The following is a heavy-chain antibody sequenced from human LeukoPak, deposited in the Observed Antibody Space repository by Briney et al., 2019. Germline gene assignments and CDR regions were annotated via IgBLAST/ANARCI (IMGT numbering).Heavy chain of an antibody. CDR1: GFTVSSNN. CDR3: VRAYYYDSSVDY. CDR2: IYSGGST. Sequence: PGGSLRLSCAASGFTVSSNNMNWVRQAPGKGLEWVSVIYSGGSTYYADSVKGRFTISRDNSKNTLYLQMNSLRAEDTAVYYCVRAYYYDSSVDYWGQGTLVTVSS. J-gene: IGHJ4*02. V-gene: IGHV3-53*01. D-gene: IGHD3-22*01.